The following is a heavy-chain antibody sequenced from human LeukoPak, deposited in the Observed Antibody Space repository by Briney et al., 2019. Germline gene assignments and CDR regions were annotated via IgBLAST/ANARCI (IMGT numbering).Heavy chain of an antibody. D-gene: IGHD6-19*01. CDR3: ARDSGRTYYWYFDL. V-gene: IGHV4-59*01. Sequence: SETLSLTCTVSGVSISSYYWSWIRQPPGKGLEWIGYIYYSGSTNYNPSLKSRVTISVDTSKNQFSLKLSSVTAADTAVYYCARDSGRTYYWYFDLWGRGTLVTVSS. CDR1: GVSISSYY. J-gene: IGHJ2*01. CDR2: IYYSGST.